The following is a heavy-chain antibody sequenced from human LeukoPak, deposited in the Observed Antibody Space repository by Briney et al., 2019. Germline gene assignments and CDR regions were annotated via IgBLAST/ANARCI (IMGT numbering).Heavy chain of an antibody. CDR2: IKSRTYGATT. J-gene: IGHJ4*02. CDR1: GLTFNNYW. V-gene: IGHV3-15*01. CDR3: STDASNY. D-gene: IGHD6-6*01. Sequence: GGSLRLSCAASGLTFNNYWMSWVRQAPGKGLEWVGRIKSRTYGATTDYAAPVKGRFAISRDDSKNTVYLQMNSLKTEDTAVYYCSTDASNYWGQGTLVTVSS.